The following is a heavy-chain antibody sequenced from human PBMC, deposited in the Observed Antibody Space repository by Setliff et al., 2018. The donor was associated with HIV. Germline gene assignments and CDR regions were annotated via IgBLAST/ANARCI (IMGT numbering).Heavy chain of an antibody. CDR1: GFTVSSNY. Sequence: GGSLRLSCAASGFTVSSNYMSWVRQAPGKGLEWVSVIYSGGSTYYADSVKGRFTISRDNSKNTLYLQMNSLRTEDTAVYYCARGGDGSGRYELDLWGQGTMVTVPQ. CDR3: ARGGDGSGRYELDL. CDR2: IYSGGST. D-gene: IGHD3-10*01. J-gene: IGHJ5*02. V-gene: IGHV3-66*02.